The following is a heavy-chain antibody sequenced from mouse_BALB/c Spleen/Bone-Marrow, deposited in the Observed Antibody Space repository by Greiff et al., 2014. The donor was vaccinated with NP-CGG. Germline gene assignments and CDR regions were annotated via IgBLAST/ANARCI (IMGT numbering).Heavy chain of an antibody. Sequence: VQLKESGGGLVQPGGSLKLSCAASGFTFSSYTMSWVRQTPEKRLGWVAYISNGGGSTYYPDTVKGRFTISRDNAKNTLYLQMSSLKSEDTAMYYCARRAGAYWGQGTLVTVSA. CDR3: ARRAGAY. D-gene: IGHD3-3*01. V-gene: IGHV5-12-2*01. CDR2: ISNGGGST. CDR1: GFTFSSYT. J-gene: IGHJ3*01.